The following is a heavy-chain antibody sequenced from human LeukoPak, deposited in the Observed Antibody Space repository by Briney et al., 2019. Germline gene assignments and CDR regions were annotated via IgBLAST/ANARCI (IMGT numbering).Heavy chain of an antibody. V-gene: IGHV3-11*04. D-gene: IGHD3-22*01. CDR3: ARDTYYDSSGLFDY. CDR1: GFTFSDYY. CDR2: ISSSGSTI. Sequence: GWSLRLSCAASGFTFSDYYMSWIRQAPGKGLEWVSYISSSGSTIYYADSVKGRFTISRDNAKNSLYLQMNSLRAEDTAVYYCARDTYYDSSGLFDYWGQGTLVTVSS. J-gene: IGHJ4*02.